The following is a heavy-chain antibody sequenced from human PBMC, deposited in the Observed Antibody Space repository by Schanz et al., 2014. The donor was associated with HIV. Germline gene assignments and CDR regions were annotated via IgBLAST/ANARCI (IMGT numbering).Heavy chain of an antibody. CDR2: INSGSTIK. Sequence: EVQLLESGGGLVKPGGSLRLSCAASGFMFSTYAMHWVRQAPGKGLEWVSKINSGSTIKNYADSVKGRFTISRDNAKNSLYLQMNSLRGDDTAIYYCVRDCVSGCPADYWGQGTLVTVSS. V-gene: IGHV3-21*05. CDR1: GFMFSTYA. J-gene: IGHJ4*02. CDR3: VRDCVSGCPADY. D-gene: IGHD5-12*01.